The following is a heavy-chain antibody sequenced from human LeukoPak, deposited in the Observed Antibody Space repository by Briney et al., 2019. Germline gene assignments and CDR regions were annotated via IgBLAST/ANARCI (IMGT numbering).Heavy chain of an antibody. CDR2: ISYDGTNK. Sequence: PGGSLRLSCAASGFTFSSYGMHWVRQAPGKGQEWVAVISYDGTNKYYADSVKGRFTISRDNSMNTLSLHMNSLRAEDTAVYYCAKDDSNGFYYLDYWGQGTQVTVSS. V-gene: IGHV3-30*18. CDR1: GFTFSSYG. D-gene: IGHD6-19*01. CDR3: AKDDSNGFYYLDY. J-gene: IGHJ4*02.